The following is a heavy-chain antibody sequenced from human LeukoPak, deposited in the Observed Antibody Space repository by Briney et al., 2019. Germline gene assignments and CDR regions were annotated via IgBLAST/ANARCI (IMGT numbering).Heavy chain of an antibody. D-gene: IGHD1-26*01. J-gene: IGHJ3*02. CDR3: ARGVRWELDAFDI. Sequence: GASVKVSCKASGYTFTSYDINWVRQATGQGLEWMGWMNPNSGNTGYAQKFQGRVTITRNTSISTAYMELSSLRSEDTAVYYCARGVRWELDAFDIWGQGTMVTVSS. V-gene: IGHV1-8*01. CDR1: GYTFTSYD. CDR2: MNPNSGNT.